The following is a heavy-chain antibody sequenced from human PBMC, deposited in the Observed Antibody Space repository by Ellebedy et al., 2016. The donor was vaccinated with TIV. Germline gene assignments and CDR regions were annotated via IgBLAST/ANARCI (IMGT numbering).Heavy chain of an antibody. CDR3: ARLRYFDWLTY. Sequence: ASVKVSXXASGYTFTSYGISWVRQAPGQGLERMGWISAYNGNTNYAQKLQGRVTMTTDTSTSTAYMELRSLRSDDTAVYYCARLRYFDWLTYWGQGTLVTVSS. V-gene: IGHV1-18*01. CDR2: ISAYNGNT. D-gene: IGHD3-9*01. CDR1: GYTFTSYG. J-gene: IGHJ4*02.